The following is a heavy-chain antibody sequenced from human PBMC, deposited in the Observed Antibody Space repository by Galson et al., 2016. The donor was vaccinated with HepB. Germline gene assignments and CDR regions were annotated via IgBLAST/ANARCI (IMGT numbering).Heavy chain of an antibody. Sequence: CAISGDSVSSNSAAWNWIRQSPSRGLEWLGRTYHRSKWYNDYAVSVKSRITINPYTSKNQFSLQLNSVTPEDTAVYYCARDGGDSSIAARGAFDIWGQGTMVTVSS. CDR2: TYHRSKWYN. CDR1: GDSVSSNSAA. D-gene: IGHD6-6*01. V-gene: IGHV6-1*01. CDR3: ARDGGDSSIAARGAFDI. J-gene: IGHJ3*02.